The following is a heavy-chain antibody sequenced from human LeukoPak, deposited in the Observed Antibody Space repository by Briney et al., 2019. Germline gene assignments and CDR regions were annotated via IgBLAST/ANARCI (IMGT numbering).Heavy chain of an antibody. CDR2: IYYSGST. V-gene: IGHV4-59*12. CDR1: GGSISSYY. D-gene: IGHD5-18*01. Sequence: SETLSLTCTVSGGSISSYYWSWIRQPPGKGLEWIGYIYYSGSTNYNPSLKSRVTISVDTSKNQFSLKLSSVTAADTAVYYCARGQVNTAGYYYYGMDVWGQGTTVTVSS. CDR3: ARGQVNTAGYYYYGMDV. J-gene: IGHJ6*02.